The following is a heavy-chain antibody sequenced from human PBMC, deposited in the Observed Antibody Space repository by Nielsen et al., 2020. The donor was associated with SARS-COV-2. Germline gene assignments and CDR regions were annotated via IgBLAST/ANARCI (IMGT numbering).Heavy chain of an antibody. V-gene: IGHV3-23*01. Sequence: GGSLRLPCAASGFTFNIYAMAWVRRAPGRGLQWVTGVSASGGSTYYADSVKGRFSISRDNSKNTLFLQMHSLRVEDTALYYCAKDGVVRGDALDLWGQGTMVTVSS. D-gene: IGHD3-10*01. J-gene: IGHJ3*01. CDR2: VSASGGST. CDR1: GFTFNIYA. CDR3: AKDGVVRGDALDL.